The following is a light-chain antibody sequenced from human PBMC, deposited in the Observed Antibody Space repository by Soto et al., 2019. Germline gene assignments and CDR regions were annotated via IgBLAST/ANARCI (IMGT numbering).Light chain of an antibody. CDR1: QSISSW. CDR2: KAS. V-gene: IGKV1-5*03. CDR3: QQYNSYWT. J-gene: IGKJ1*01. Sequence: DIHMTQSPSTLSASVGDRVTITCRASQSISSWLAWYQQKPGKAPKLLIYKASSLESGVPSRFSGSGAGTEFTLTISSLQHDDFASYYWQQYNSYWTFGQGTRVEIK.